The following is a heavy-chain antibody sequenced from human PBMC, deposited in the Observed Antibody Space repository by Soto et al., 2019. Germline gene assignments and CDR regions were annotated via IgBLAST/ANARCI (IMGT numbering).Heavy chain of an antibody. CDR2: TYYRSKWYN. D-gene: IGHD6-19*01. CDR1: GDSVSSNSAA. CDR3: ARGSGWSHYYYYGMDV. J-gene: IGHJ6*02. V-gene: IGHV6-1*01. Sequence: SQTLSLTCAISGDSVSSNSAALNWIRQSPSRGLEWLGRTYYRSKWYNDYAVSVKSRITINPDTSKNQFSLQLNSVTPEDTAVYYCARGSGWSHYYYYGMDVWGQGTTVTVSS.